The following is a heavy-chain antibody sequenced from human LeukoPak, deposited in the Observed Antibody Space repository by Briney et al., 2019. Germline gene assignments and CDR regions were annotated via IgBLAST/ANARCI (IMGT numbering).Heavy chain of an antibody. V-gene: IGHV4-39*07. D-gene: IGHD6-19*01. Sequence: PSETLSLTCTVSGGSISSGSHYWGWIRQPPGQGLEWIGNIYYSGNTYYNPSLKSRVTISVDTSKNQFSLKLRSVTAADTAVYYCARFQLWLDEDCWGQGTLVTVSS. CDR2: IYYSGNT. CDR3: ARFQLWLDEDC. CDR1: GGSISSGSHY. J-gene: IGHJ4*02.